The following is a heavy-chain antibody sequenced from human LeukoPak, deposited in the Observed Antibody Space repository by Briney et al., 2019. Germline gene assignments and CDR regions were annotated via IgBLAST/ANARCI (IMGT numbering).Heavy chain of an antibody. J-gene: IGHJ4*02. V-gene: IGHV3-21*01. CDR2: ISSSSYI. Sequence: GGSLRLSCAASGFTLSSYSMNWVRAALGKGRERVSSISSSSYIYYADSVKGRFTISRDNAKNSLFLQINSLRATDTAVYDCARDWRGLLIHRRGFDYWGQGTLVTVSS. CDR3: ARDWRGLLIHRRGFDY. D-gene: IGHD3-3*01. CDR1: GFTLSSYS.